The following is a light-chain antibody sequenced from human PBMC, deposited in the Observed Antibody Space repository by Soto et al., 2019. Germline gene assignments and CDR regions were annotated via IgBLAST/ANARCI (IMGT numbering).Light chain of an antibody. CDR3: QQYNDWPLT. CDR2: GAS. J-gene: IGKJ4*01. Sequence: EKVMTQSPAALSVSPGERATLSCRASQSVNSNLAWYQLKPVQAPRLLLYGASTRATGIPARFSGSASGTEFTLTISSLQSEDSAVYYCQQYNDWPLTFGGGTKVDIK. V-gene: IGKV3-15*01. CDR1: QSVNSN.